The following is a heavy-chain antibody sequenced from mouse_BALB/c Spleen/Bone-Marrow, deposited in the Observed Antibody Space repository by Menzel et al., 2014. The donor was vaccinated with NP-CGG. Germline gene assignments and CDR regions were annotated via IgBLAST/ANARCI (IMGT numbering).Heavy chain of an antibody. Sequence: VQLEQSGAELAKPGASVKMSCKASGYTFTSYWMHWVKQRPGQGLEWIGYINPSTGYTEYNQKFKDKATLTADKSSSTAYMQLSSLTSEDSAVYYCARGGNGDGFAYWGQGTLVTVSA. V-gene: IGHV1-7*01. CDR2: INPSTGYT. J-gene: IGHJ3*01. D-gene: IGHD4-1*01. CDR1: GYTFTSYW. CDR3: ARGGNGDGFAY.